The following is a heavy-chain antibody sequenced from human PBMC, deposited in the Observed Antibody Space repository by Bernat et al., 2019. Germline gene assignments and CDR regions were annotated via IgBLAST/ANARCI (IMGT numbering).Heavy chain of an antibody. D-gene: IGHD3-10*02. CDR3: ARDKVDYVGFLNGMDV. CDR2: ISYDGSNK. V-gene: IGHV3-30-3*01. Sequence: QVQLVESGGGVVQPGRSLRLSCAASGFTFSSYAMHWVRQAPGEGVEWVEGISYDGSNKYYADSVKGRFTSSSDNSKNTLYLQMNSLRAEDTAVYYCARDKVDYVGFLNGMDVWGQGTTVTVSS. CDR1: GFTFSSYA. J-gene: IGHJ6*02.